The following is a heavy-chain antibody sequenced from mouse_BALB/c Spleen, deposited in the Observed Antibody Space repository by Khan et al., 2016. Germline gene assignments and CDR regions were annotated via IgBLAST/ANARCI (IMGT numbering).Heavy chain of an antibody. D-gene: IGHD2-3*01. CDR3: AAYDGYYSAWFAY. Sequence: EVQLQESGPGLVKPSQSLSLTCTVTGYSITSDYAWNWIRQFPGNKLEWMGYINYSGITTYNPYLKSRISVTRDTSKNQFFLQLNSVTAEDTDTYYCAAYDGYYSAWFAYWGQGTLVTVSA. CDR2: INYSGIT. CDR1: GYSITSDYA. J-gene: IGHJ3*01. V-gene: IGHV3-2*02.